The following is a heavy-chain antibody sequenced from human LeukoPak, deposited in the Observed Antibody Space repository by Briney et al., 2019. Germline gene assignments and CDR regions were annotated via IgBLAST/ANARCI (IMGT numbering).Heavy chain of an antibody. D-gene: IGHD2-15*01. CDR1: GGSISSYY. J-gene: IGHJ5*02. CDR2: IYYSGST. V-gene: IGHV4-59*01. CDR3: AREEVEWFDP. Sequence: PSETLSLTCTVSGGSISSYYWSWIRQPPGKGLEWIGYIYYSGSTNYNPSLKSRVTISVDTSKNQFSLKLSSVTAADTAVYYRAREEVEWFDPWGQGTLVTVSS.